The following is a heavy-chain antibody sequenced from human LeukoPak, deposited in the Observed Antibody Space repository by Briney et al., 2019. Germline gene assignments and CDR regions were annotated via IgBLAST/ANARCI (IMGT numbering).Heavy chain of an antibody. CDR1: GGTFSGYA. J-gene: IGHJ4*02. V-gene: IGHV1-69*01. Sequence: SVKVSCKASGGTFSGYAISWVRQAPGQGLEWMGGIIPIFGTANYAQKFQGRVTITADESTSTAYMELSSLRSEDTAVYYCASGDYGDILDYWGQGTLVTVSS. D-gene: IGHD4-17*01. CDR2: IIPIFGTA. CDR3: ASGDYGDILDY.